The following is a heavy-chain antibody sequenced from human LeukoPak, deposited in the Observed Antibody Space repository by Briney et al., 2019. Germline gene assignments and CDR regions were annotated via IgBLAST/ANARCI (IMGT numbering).Heavy chain of an antibody. D-gene: IGHD1-26*01. V-gene: IGHV1-46*01. Sequence: GASVKVSCKASGYTFTSYYMHWVRQAPGQGLEWMGIINPSGGSTSYAQKFQGRVTMTRDTSTSTVYMELSSLRSEDTAVYYCARESVGATKGLDAFDIWGQGTMVTVSS. CDR3: ARESVGATKGLDAFDI. CDR1: GYTFTSYY. J-gene: IGHJ3*02. CDR2: INPSGGST.